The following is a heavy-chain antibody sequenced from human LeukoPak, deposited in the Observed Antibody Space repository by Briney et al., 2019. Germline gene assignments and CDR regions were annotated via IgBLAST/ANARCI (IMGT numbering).Heavy chain of an antibody. CDR2: IRYDGSNE. D-gene: IGHD1-26*01. CDR1: GFTFSTYG. V-gene: IGHV3-30*02. J-gene: IGHJ4*02. Sequence: GGSLRLSCAASGFTFSTYGMHWVRQAPGKGLEWVAFIRYDGSNEYYVDSVKGRFTISRDNSKNTLYLHMNSLRAEDTAVYYCAKDGGVYSGSLFDYWGQGTLVTVSS. CDR3: AKDGGVYSGSLFDY.